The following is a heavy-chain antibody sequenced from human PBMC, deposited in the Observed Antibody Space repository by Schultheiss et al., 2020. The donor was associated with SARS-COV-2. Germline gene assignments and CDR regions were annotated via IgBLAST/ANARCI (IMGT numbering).Heavy chain of an antibody. Sequence: SQTLSLTCNVSGVSISSGLYYWTWIRQPAGKGLEWIGRFYTGGSTKYTPSLKSRVTISVDTSKNQFSLKLSSVTAADTAVYYCARDRGGYDAFDIWGQGTMVTVSS. CDR3: ARDRGGYDAFDI. D-gene: IGHD3-22*01. CDR1: GVSISSGLYY. V-gene: IGHV4-61*02. J-gene: IGHJ3*02. CDR2: FYTGGST.